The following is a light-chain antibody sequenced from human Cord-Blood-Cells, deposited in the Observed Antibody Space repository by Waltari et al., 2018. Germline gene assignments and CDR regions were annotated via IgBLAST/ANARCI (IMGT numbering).Light chain of an antibody. V-gene: IGKV4-1*01. CDR3: QQYYSTPWT. J-gene: IGKJ1*01. CDR1: QSVLYSSNNNNY. CDR2: CAF. Sequence: DIVMTQSPDSLAVSLGVTATINSQSSQSVLYSSNNNNYLAWYQQKPGQPPKLLIYCAFTRESGVPDRFSGSGSGTEFTLTISSLQAEDVAVYYCQQYYSTPWTFGQGTKVEIK.